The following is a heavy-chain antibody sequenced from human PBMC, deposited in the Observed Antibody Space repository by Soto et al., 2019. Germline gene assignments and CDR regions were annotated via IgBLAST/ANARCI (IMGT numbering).Heavy chain of an antibody. Sequence: GGSLSLSCTASGFTFGDYAMSWVRQAPGKGLEWVGFIRSKAYGGTTEYAASVKGRFTISRDDSKSIAYLQMNSLKTEDTAVYYCTRDRYSSSSGIFYYYYYGMDVWGQGTTVTVSS. J-gene: IGHJ6*02. D-gene: IGHD6-6*01. V-gene: IGHV3-49*04. CDR1: GFTFGDYA. CDR3: TRDRYSSSSGIFYYYYYGMDV. CDR2: IRSKAYGGTT.